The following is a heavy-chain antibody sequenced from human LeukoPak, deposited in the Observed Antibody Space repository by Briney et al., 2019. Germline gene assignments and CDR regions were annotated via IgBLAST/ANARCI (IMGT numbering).Heavy chain of an antibody. Sequence: PGGSLRLSCAASGFTFGSYSMNWVRQAPGKGLEWVSSISSSSSYIYYADSVKGRFTISRDNAKNSLYLQMNSLRAEDTAVYYCARPSSITIFGVDLDYWGQGTPVTVSS. V-gene: IGHV3-21*01. CDR3: ARPSSITIFGVDLDY. J-gene: IGHJ4*02. CDR2: ISSSSSYI. D-gene: IGHD3-3*01. CDR1: GFTFGSYS.